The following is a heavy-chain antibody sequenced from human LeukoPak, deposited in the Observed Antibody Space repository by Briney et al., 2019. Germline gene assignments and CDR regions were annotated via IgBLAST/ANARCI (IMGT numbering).Heavy chain of an antibody. CDR1: GFTFSNSW. CDR2: MNQDGSEK. CDR3: ARDEN. J-gene: IGHJ4*02. V-gene: IGHV3-7*04. Sequence: PGGSLRLSCAASGFTFSNSWMSWVRQAPGKGLEWVANMNQDGSEKYYLDSVKGRFTISRDNAKSSLYLQINSLRAEDTAVYYCARDENWGQGTQVTVSS.